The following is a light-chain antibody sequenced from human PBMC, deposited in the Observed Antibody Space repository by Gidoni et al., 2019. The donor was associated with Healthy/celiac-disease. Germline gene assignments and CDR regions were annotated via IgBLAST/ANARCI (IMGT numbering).Light chain of an antibody. Sequence: DIQMTQSPSTLSASVGDRVTITCRASQSISSWLAWYQQKPGKAPKPLIYDASSLESGVPSRFSGSGSGTEFTRTISSLQPDDFATYYCQQYNSYSWTFGQGTKVEIK. V-gene: IGKV1-5*01. J-gene: IGKJ1*01. CDR2: DAS. CDR1: QSISSW. CDR3: QQYNSYSWT.